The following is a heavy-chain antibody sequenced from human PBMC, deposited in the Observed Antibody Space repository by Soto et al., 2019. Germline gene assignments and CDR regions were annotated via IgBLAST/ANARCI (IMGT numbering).Heavy chain of an antibody. Sequence: SVKVSCKASGGTFSSYAISWVRQAPGQGLEWMGGIIPIFGTANYAQKFQGRVTITADESTSTAYMELSSLRSEDTAVYYCAREDIVVVVAVPHDAFDIWGQGTMVTVSS. CDR2: IIPIFGTA. D-gene: IGHD2-15*01. CDR3: AREDIVVVVAVPHDAFDI. J-gene: IGHJ3*02. CDR1: GGTFSSYA. V-gene: IGHV1-69*13.